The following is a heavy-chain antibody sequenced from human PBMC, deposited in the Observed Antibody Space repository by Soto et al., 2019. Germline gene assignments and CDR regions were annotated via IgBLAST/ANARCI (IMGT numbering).Heavy chain of an antibody. CDR1: GYSFTSYW. V-gene: IGHV5-51*01. J-gene: IGHJ6*02. Sequence: EVQLVQSGAEVKKPGESLKISCKGSGYSFTSYWIGWVRQMPGKGLEWMGIIYPGDSDTRYSPSFQGQVTISADKSISTAYLQWSSLKASDTAMYYCASTGRAYDFWSGYNYYYYGMDVWGQGTTVTVSS. CDR3: ASTGRAYDFWSGYNYYYYGMDV. CDR2: IYPGDSDT. D-gene: IGHD3-3*01.